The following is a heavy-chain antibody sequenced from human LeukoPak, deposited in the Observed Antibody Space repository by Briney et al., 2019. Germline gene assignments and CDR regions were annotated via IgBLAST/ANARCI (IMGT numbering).Heavy chain of an antibody. CDR3: ARGGNGWYFDL. V-gene: IGHV4-34*01. CDR2: IDHSGST. Sequence: SETLSLSCAVPVASLCGSYWCWICHPPGKGLQWIGQIDHSGSTHSIPSLKSRVTISLDTSQSQVSLKVNSVTAADTAVYFCARGGNGWYFDLWGRGTLVTVSS. J-gene: IGHJ2*01. CDR1: VASLCGSY. D-gene: IGHD1-14*01.